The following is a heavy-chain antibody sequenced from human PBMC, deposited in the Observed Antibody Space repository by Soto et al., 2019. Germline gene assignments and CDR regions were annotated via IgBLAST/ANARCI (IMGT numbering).Heavy chain of an antibody. V-gene: IGHV3-23*01. CDR3: AKGQLVGFGEFPFDY. CDR2: ISGSGGST. D-gene: IGHD3-10*01. CDR1: GFTFSSYA. J-gene: IGHJ4*02. Sequence: EVQLLESGGGLVQPGGSLRLSCAASGFTFSSYAMSWVRQAPGKGLEWVSAISGSGGSTYYADSVKGRFTISRDNSKNTLYLPMNSLRAEDTAVYYCAKGQLVGFGEFPFDYWGQGTLVTVSS.